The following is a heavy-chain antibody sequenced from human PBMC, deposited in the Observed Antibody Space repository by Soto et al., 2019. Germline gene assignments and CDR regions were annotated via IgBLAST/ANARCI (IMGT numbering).Heavy chain of an antibody. J-gene: IGHJ3*02. V-gene: IGHV3-23*01. CDR3: AKDRALNYYDSSGYFPDAFDI. Sequence: GGSLRLSCAASGFTFSNYAMNWVRQAPGKGLQWVSALSGSGGSAYYADSVQGRFTISRDNSKNTLYLQMNSLRAEDTAVYYCAKDRALNYYDSSGYFPDAFDIWGQGTMVTVSS. CDR2: LSGSGGSA. D-gene: IGHD3-22*01. CDR1: GFTFSNYA.